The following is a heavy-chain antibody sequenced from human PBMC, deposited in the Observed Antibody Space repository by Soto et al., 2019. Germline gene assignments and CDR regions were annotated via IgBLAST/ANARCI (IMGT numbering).Heavy chain of an antibody. V-gene: IGHV4-39*01. CDR3: ARGRPRPYCGGDCYSRYFDY. Sequence: SETLSLTCTVSGGSISSSSYYGGWIRQPPGKGLEWIGSIYYSGSTYYNPSLKSRVTISVDTSKNQFSLKLSSVTAADTAVYYCARGRPRPYCGGDCYSRYFDYWGQGTLVTVSS. J-gene: IGHJ4*02. CDR2: IYYSGST. CDR1: GGSISSSSYY. D-gene: IGHD2-21*02.